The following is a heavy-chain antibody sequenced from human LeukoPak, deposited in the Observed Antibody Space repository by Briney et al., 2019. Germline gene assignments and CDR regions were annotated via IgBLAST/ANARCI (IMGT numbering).Heavy chain of an antibody. Sequence: PSETLSLTCTVSGGSISSYYWSWIRQPPGKGLEWIGYIYYSGSTNYNPSLKSRVIISVDTSKNQFSLKLSSVTAADTAVYYCARYLQNWFDPWGQGTLVTVSS. CDR3: ARYLQNWFDP. D-gene: IGHD4-11*01. CDR1: GGSISSYY. CDR2: IYYSGST. J-gene: IGHJ5*02. V-gene: IGHV4-59*01.